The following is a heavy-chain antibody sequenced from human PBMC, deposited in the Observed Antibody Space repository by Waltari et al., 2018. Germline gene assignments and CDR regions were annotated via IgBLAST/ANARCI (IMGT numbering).Heavy chain of an antibody. CDR1: GYTFTDYG. CDR3: ARDRHFSDGGAYYESGL. Sequence: QVQLVQSGTEVKKPGASVKVTCKASGYTFTDYGISWVRQAPGQGLEWMGWIRPHKGNTKYLQKFQDRVTLIADDSSSTVYMELSSRKSDDTAVYYCARDRHFSDGGAYYESGLWGRGTLVTVSS. V-gene: IGHV1-18*01. CDR2: IRPHKGNT. J-gene: IGHJ2*01. D-gene: IGHD2-21*01.